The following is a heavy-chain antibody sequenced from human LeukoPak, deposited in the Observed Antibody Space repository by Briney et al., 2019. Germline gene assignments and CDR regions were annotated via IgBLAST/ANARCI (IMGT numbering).Heavy chain of an antibody. CDR1: GFTFDEYA. CDR2: ISGDGGST. J-gene: IGHJ4*02. V-gene: IGHV3-43*02. Sequence: PGGSLRLSCAASGFTFDEYAMHWVRKAPGKGLEWVSLISGDGGSTYYADSVKGRFTISRDNSKNSLYLQMNSLRTEDTALYYCAKDMWRFGELDYDYWGQGTLVTVSS. D-gene: IGHD3-10*01. CDR3: AKDMWRFGELDYDY.